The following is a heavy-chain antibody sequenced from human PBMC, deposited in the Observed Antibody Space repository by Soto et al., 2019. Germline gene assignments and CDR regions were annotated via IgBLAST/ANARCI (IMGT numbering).Heavy chain of an antibody. CDR3: ASHPGLGY. D-gene: IGHD3-9*01. V-gene: IGHV3-66*04. CDR1: GYTLTELS. CDR2: IYSGGTT. J-gene: IGHJ4*01. Sequence: SCKVSGYTLTELSMHWVRQAPGKGLEGVSVIYSGGTTYYGDSVKGRFSISRDNSKNTLILQMNNLRAEDTAVYYCASHPGLGYWGQGTLVTVSS.